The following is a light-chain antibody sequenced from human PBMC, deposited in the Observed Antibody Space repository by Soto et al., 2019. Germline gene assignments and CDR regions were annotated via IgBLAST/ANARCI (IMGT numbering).Light chain of an antibody. CDR3: CSFAGSYTFWV. Sequence: QAVVTQPRSVSGSPGQSVTISCTGTSSDVGDYNYVSWYQQYPGKAPKLVIYDVSKRPSGVPDRFSGSKSGNTASLTISGLQAEDEADYYCCSFAGSYTFWVFGGGTKLTVL. CDR1: SSDVGDYNY. J-gene: IGLJ3*02. CDR2: DVS. V-gene: IGLV2-11*01.